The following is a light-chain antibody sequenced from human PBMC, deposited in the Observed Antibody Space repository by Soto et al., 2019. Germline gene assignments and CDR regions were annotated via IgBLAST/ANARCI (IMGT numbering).Light chain of an antibody. CDR3: QHYNGYPIT. J-gene: IGKJ4*01. CDR1: QSLSSW. Sequence: DIQMTQSPSTLSASVGDRVTITCRASQSLSSWLAWYQQKPGKAPKLLIYKASSLESGVPSRFSGSGSGTYFTLTISSLQPDDFATYYCQHYNGYPITFGGGTKVEI. V-gene: IGKV1-5*03. CDR2: KAS.